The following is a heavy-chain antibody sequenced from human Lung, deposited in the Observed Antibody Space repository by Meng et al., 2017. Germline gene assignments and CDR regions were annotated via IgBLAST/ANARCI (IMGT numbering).Heavy chain of an antibody. CDR2: INPDGSGQ. CDR1: GFTFRNYW. J-gene: IGHJ4*02. CDR3: TSVSVRILGDDK. V-gene: IGHV3-7*01. D-gene: IGHD3-9*01. Sequence: GESLKISCAASGFTFRNYWMNWIRQVPGKGLEWVANINPDGSGQFYVDSVKGRFTISRDNAKNSLSLQMDGLRGEDTAIYYCTSVSVRILGDDKWGQGTLVNVSS.